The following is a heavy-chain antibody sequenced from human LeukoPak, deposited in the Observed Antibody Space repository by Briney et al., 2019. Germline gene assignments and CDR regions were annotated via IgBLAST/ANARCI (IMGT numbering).Heavy chain of an antibody. CDR1: SYSINSNYY. CDR3: ARGSHPVTGTLGGYFDP. CDR2: IYHTGST. V-gene: IGHV4-38-2*02. Sequence: SETLSLTCSVSSYSINSNYYWGWIRQSPGKGLEWIGSIYHTGSTYYNPSLKSRVTISLDASNKQFSLRLSSVTAADTAVYYCARGSHPVTGTLGGYFDPWGQGTLVTISS. D-gene: IGHD6-19*01. J-gene: IGHJ4*02.